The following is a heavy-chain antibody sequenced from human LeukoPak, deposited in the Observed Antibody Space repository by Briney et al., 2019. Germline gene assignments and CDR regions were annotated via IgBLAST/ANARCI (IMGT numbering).Heavy chain of an antibody. CDR2: INAVNGNT. Sequence: RASVKVSCTSSLYTFTDYAMHSVRQAPVQRRECMGWINAVNGNTKYSQKFQDRVTITRDTSASTAYMELSSLRSEDTVVYYCARGRWVAKKLGYYLDHWGQGTLVTVSS. CDR1: LYTFTDYA. D-gene: IGHD5-12*01. CDR3: ARGRWVAKKLGYYLDH. V-gene: IGHV1-3*01. J-gene: IGHJ4*02.